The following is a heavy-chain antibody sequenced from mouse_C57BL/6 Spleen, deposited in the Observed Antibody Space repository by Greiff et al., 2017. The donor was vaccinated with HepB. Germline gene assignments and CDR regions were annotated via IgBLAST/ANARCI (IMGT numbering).Heavy chain of an antibody. CDR3: ARTVTTVVATKAMDY. J-gene: IGHJ4*01. CDR2: INPSSGYT. D-gene: IGHD1-1*01. V-gene: IGHV1-4*01. CDR1: GYTFTSYT. Sequence: QVQLQQPGAELARPGASVKMSCKASGYTFTSYTMHWVKQRPGQGLEWIGYINPSSGYTKYNQKFKDKATLTADKSSSTAYMQLSSLTSEDSAVYYCARTVTTVVATKAMDYWGQGTSVTVSS.